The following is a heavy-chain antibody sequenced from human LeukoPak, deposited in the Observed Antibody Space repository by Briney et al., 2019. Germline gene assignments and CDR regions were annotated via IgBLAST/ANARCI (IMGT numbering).Heavy chain of an antibody. V-gene: IGHV3-33*01. J-gene: IGHJ4*02. CDR1: GFTFSTYG. CDR3: ARDVSSGYLGFDY. D-gene: IGHD3-22*01. CDR2: IWYDGSEK. Sequence: PGRSLRLSCAASGFTFSTYGMQWVRQAPGKGLEWVAAIWYDGSEKYYADSVKGRFTISRDNSKNTLYVQMNSLRAEDTAAYYCARDVSSGYLGFDYWGQGTLVTVSS.